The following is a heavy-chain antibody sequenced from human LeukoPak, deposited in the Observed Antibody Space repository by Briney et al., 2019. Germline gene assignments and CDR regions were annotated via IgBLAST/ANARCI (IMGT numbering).Heavy chain of an antibody. D-gene: IGHD2-2*01. V-gene: IGHV1-2*04. CDR2: INPNSGGT. Sequence: GASVKVSCKASGYTFTGYYMHWVRQAPGQGLEWMGWINPNSGGTDYAQKFQGWVTMTRDTSISTAYMELSRLRSDDTAVYYCARATSIVVVPAASNWFDPWGQGTLVTVSS. CDR1: GYTFTGYY. CDR3: ARATSIVVVPAASNWFDP. J-gene: IGHJ5*02.